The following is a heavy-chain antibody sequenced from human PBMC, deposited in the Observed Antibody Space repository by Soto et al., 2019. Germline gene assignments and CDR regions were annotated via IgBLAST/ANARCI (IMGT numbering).Heavy chain of an antibody. D-gene: IGHD1-26*01. Sequence: QVQLVQSGAEVKKPGASVKVSCKASGYPFTGSYLHWVRQAPGQGPEWMGRIICSSGATIYAQNLHGRVTLTRDTSTTTAYMELTSLTSEDTAAYFCVRDGGNYHFDYWGQGTLVTVSS. J-gene: IGHJ4*02. V-gene: IGHV1-46*01. CDR3: VRDGGNYHFDY. CDR2: IICSSGAT. CDR1: GYPFTGSY.